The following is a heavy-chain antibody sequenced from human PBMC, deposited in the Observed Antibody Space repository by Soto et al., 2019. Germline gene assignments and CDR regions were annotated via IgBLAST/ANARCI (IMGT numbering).Heavy chain of an antibody. CDR2: ISADISYT. CDR1: GFDFINNA. Sequence: EAQLLESGGGLVQPGGSLRLSCAASGFDFINNAMAWVRQAPGKGLEWVSTISADISYTYYADTVRGRFTVSRDNSKNTVYLQMNSLRADDTAVYYCANQNTAKRVFDIWGQGTMVTVSS. CDR3: ANQNTAKRVFDI. D-gene: IGHD2-21*02. J-gene: IGHJ3*02. V-gene: IGHV3-23*01.